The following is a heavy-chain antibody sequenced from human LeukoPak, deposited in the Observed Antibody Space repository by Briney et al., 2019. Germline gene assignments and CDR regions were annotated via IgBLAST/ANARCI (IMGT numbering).Heavy chain of an antibody. V-gene: IGHV3-21*01. J-gene: IGHJ4*02. CDR1: GFTFSIYS. Sequence: GGSLRLFCASSGFTFSIYSMNWVRQAPAKGLEGVSSISSSSYIYSADSVKGRFTTSRDNAKNSLYLQTNSLRVEDTAVYYCAGDQNPFYWGQGSLVTVSS. D-gene: IGHD2/OR15-2a*01. CDR2: ISSSSYI. CDR3: AGDQNPFY.